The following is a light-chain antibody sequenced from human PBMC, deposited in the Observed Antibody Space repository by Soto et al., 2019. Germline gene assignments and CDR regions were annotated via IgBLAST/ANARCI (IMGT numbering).Light chain of an antibody. V-gene: IGKV3-20*01. CDR3: QHYDNSPMYT. J-gene: IGKJ2*01. CDR1: QSVRSTY. CDR2: SVS. Sequence: EIVLTQSPGILSLSPGERATLSCRASQSVRSTYLAWYQQKPGQAPRLLIYSVSSRATDIPDRFTGRGSGTDFTLTISRLEPEDFAVYYCQHYDNSPMYTFGQGTKLEI.